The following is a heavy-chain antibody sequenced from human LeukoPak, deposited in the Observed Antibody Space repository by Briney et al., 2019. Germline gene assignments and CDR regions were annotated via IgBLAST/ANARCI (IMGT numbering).Heavy chain of an antibody. V-gene: IGHV4-4*07. D-gene: IGHD5-18*01. CDR2: VYTSGST. Sequence: SETLSLTCTVSGGSISNYYWTWIRQPAGKGLEWIGRVYTSGSTNYNPSLKSRVTMSIDTSKNQFSLKLSSVTAADTAVYYCARDGYRTVGDYWGQGTLVTVSS. CDR1: GGSISNYY. CDR3: ARDGYRTVGDY. J-gene: IGHJ4*02.